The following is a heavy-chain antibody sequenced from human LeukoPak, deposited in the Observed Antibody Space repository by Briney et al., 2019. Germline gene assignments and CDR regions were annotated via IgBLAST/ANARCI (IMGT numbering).Heavy chain of an antibody. CDR2: IYYSGST. V-gene: IGHV4-39*01. D-gene: IGHD3-9*01. Sequence: SETLSLTCTVSGGSISSSSYYWGWIRQPPGKGLEWIGSIYYSGSTYHNPSLKSRVTTSVDTSKNQFSLKLSSVTAADTAVYYCARQDYDILTGYPNWFDPWGQGTLVTVSS. CDR1: GGSISSSSYY. J-gene: IGHJ5*02. CDR3: ARQDYDILTGYPNWFDP.